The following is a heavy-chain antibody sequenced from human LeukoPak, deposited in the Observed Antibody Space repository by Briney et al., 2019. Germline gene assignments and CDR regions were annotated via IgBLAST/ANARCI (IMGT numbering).Heavy chain of an antibody. J-gene: IGHJ4*02. CDR1: GGSFSDYY. V-gene: IGHV4-34*01. Sequence: SETLSLTCAVYGGSFSDYYWSWIRQAPGKGLEWIVEINHNGSTNYSPSLKSRITMLVDMSKKHSSLKLKFVTAPDTACFYCARAGWFGQLYGPLDYWGQGTLVTVSS. CDR2: INHNGST. D-gene: IGHD3-10*01. CDR3: ARAGWFGQLYGPLDY.